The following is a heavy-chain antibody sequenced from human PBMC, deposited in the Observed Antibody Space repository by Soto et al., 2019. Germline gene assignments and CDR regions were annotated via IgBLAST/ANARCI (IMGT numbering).Heavy chain of an antibody. CDR3: ARGPTPSWSSYRFSYFDS. CDR1: GASISSAAYF. V-gene: IGHV4-31*03. J-gene: IGHJ4*01. D-gene: IGHD3-3*01. Sequence: SETLSLTCTVSGASISSAAYFWSWIRQRPGEGLEWIGFISYSGYTYQSPSLKSRLLLSVDTSKDQFSLELSFVTAADTAVYYCARGPTPSWSSYRFSYFDSWGHGSLVTVS. CDR2: ISYSGYT.